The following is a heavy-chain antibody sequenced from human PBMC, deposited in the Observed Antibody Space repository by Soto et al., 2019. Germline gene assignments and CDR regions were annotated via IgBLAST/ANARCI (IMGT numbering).Heavy chain of an antibody. CDR3: AKVTRLGPSGPDGFDI. Sequence: EVQLLESGGGLVQPGGSLRLSCAASGFTFSNYAMSWVRQAPGKGLEWVSAISGSAVSTYYTDSVKGRFTISRDNSKNTLYLQMNSLRAEDTAVYYCAKVTRLGPSGPDGFDIWGQGTMVTVSS. V-gene: IGHV3-23*01. D-gene: IGHD1-26*01. CDR2: ISGSAVST. CDR1: GFTFSNYA. J-gene: IGHJ3*02.